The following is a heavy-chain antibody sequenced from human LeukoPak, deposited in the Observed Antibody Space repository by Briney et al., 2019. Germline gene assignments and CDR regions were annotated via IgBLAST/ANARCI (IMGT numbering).Heavy chain of an antibody. Sequence: PSETLSLTCTVSGGSISSSSYSWGWIRQPPGKGLEWIGSIYYSGSTYYNPSLKSRVTISVDTSKNQFSLKLSSVTAADTAVYYCARHMDIVVVPAALFDYWGQGTLVTVSS. D-gene: IGHD2-2*03. J-gene: IGHJ4*02. CDR2: IYYSGST. CDR3: ARHMDIVVVPAALFDY. CDR1: GGSISSSSYS. V-gene: IGHV4-39*01.